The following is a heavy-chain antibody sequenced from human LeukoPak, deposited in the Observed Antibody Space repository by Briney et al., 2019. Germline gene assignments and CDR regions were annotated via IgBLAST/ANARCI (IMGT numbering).Heavy chain of an antibody. CDR2: ISSSGSTI. Sequence: PGGSLRLSCAASGFTFSSYEMNWVRQAPGKGREWVSYISSSGSTIYYAGSVKGRFTISRDNAKNSLYLQMNRLRAEVTAVYYCARVCSSGRLIWRQGTMATVFS. D-gene: IGHD6-19*01. CDR3: ARVCSSGRLI. CDR1: GFTFSSYE. J-gene: IGHJ3*02. V-gene: IGHV3-48*03.